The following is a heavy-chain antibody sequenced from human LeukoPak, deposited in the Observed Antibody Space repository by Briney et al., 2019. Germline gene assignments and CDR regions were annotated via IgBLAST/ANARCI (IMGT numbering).Heavy chain of an antibody. CDR2: IYDSGST. Sequence: SETLSLTCTVSGGSIRSSYYYWGWIRQPPGKGPEWIGSIYDSGSTYYNPSLKSRVTISVDTSKNQFSLKLSSVTAADTAVYYCARHEIVVVPAAIQGGYYFDYWGQGTLVTVSS. CDR3: ARHEIVVVPAAIQGGYYFDY. CDR1: GGSIRSSYYY. J-gene: IGHJ4*02. V-gene: IGHV4-39*01. D-gene: IGHD2-2*02.